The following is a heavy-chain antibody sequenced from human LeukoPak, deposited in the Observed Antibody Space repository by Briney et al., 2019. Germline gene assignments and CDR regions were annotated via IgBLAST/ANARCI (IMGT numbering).Heavy chain of an antibody. Sequence: PGGSLRLSCAASGFTFSSYSMNWVRQAPGKGLEWVSSISSSSSYIYYADSVKGRFTISRDNSRNTLYLQMNSLRAEDTAVYYCARSGLSRFGFWGQGTLVTVSS. CDR3: ARSGLSRFGF. CDR1: GFTFSSYS. D-gene: IGHD2/OR15-2a*01. CDR2: ISSSSSYI. V-gene: IGHV3-21*04. J-gene: IGHJ4*02.